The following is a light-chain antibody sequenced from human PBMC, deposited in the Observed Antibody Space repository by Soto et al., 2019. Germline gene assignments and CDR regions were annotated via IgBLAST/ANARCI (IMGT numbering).Light chain of an antibody. J-gene: IGLJ1*01. CDR2: EVS. Sequence: QSALTQPASVSGSPGQSITISCSGTSSDVGAYTSVSWYQQHPGKAPKLMIYEVSNRPPGVSNRFSGSKSANTASLTISGLQADDEAHYYCTSYTSDNRSYVFGTGTKVTVL. CDR1: SSDVGAYTS. CDR3: TSYTSDNRSYV. V-gene: IGLV2-14*01.